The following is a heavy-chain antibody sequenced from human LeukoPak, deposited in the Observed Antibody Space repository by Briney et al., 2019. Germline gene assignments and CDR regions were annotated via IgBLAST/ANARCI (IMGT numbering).Heavy chain of an antibody. Sequence: GASVKVSCKASGGTFSSYAISWVRQAPGQGLEWMGRIIPILGIANYAQKFQGRVTITADKSTSTAYMELSSLRSEDTAMYYCASSYSSGWDFDYWAREPWSPSPQ. CDR3: ASSYSSGWDFDY. CDR2: IIPILGIA. D-gene: IGHD6-19*01. J-gene: IGHJ4*02. V-gene: IGHV1-69*04. CDR1: GGTFSSYA.